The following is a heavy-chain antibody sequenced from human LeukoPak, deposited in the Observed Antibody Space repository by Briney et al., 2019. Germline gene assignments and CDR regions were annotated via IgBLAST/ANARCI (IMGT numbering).Heavy chain of an antibody. CDR1: GGSISSGDYH. CDR2: IYYSGTT. V-gene: IGHV4-30-4*01. Sequence: PSETLSLTCTVSGGSISSGDYHWSWIRQPPGKGLECIGYIYYSGTTYYNPSLKSRVTISVDTSKNQFSLKLSSVTAADTAVYYCARVARRDYYNMDVWGQGTTVAVSS. J-gene: IGHJ6*02. CDR3: ARVARRDYYNMDV.